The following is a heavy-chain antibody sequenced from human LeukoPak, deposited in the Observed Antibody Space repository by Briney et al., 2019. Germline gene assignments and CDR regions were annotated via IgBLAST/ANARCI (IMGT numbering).Heavy chain of an antibody. D-gene: IGHD4-17*01. J-gene: IGHJ4*02. CDR3: ARMVDGDYGSDY. CDR1: GYTFTDYY. Sequence: ASVKVSCKASGYTFTDYYMHWVRQAPGQGLEWMGWISPNSGGTNYAQKFRGRVTMTRDTSISTAYMELSRLRSDDTAVYYCARMVDGDYGSDYWGQGTLVTVSS. V-gene: IGHV1-2*02. CDR2: ISPNSGGT.